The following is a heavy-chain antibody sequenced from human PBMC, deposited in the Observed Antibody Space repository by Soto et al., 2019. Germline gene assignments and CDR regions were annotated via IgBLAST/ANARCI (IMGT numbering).Heavy chain of an antibody. CDR3: VKDRYVEY. CDR2: ISGDGSTT. V-gene: IGHV3-64D*06. Sequence: PGGSLRLSCSASGFTFSPFAMHWVRQAPGKTLEYVSSISGDGSTTYYADSVEGRFTISRDNSKNTLYLQMSSLRTEDTAVYYCVKDRYVEYWGRGTLVSVSS. D-gene: IGHD1-1*01. J-gene: IGHJ4*02. CDR1: GFTFSPFA.